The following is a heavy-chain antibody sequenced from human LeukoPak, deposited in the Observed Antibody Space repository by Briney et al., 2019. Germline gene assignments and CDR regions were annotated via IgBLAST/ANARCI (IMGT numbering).Heavy chain of an antibody. J-gene: IGHJ3*02. Sequence: SVKVSCKASGGTFSSYAISWVRQAPGQGLEWMGGIIPIFGTANYAQKFQGRVTITTDESTSTAYMELSSLRSEDTAVYYCAVGPTYYYDSSGYYRAFDIWGQGTMVTVSS. CDR3: AVGPTYYYDSSGYYRAFDI. D-gene: IGHD3-22*01. V-gene: IGHV1-69*05. CDR1: GGTFSSYA. CDR2: IIPIFGTA.